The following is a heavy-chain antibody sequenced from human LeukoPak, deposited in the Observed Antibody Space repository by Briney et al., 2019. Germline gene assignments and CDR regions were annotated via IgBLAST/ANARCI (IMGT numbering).Heavy chain of an antibody. Sequence: GGSLRLSCAASGFTFSSYTMNWVRQAPGKGLEWVSSISSSSSYIYYADSVKGRFTISRDNAKNSLYLQMNSLRAEDTAVYYCVVDSSGYYAYWGQGTLVTVSS. CDR2: ISSSSSYI. CDR3: VVDSSGYYAY. V-gene: IGHV3-21*01. CDR1: GFTFSSYT. J-gene: IGHJ4*02. D-gene: IGHD3-22*01.